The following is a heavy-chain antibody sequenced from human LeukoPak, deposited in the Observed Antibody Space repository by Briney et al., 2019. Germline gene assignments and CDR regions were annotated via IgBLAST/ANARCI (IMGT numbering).Heavy chain of an antibody. J-gene: IGHJ6*02. D-gene: IGHD6-19*01. V-gene: IGHV3-11*01. CDR2: ISSSGSTI. Sequence: GGSLRLSCAASGFTFSDYYMSWIRQAPGKGLEWVSYISSSGSTIYYADSVKGRFTISRDNAKNSLYLQMNSLRTEDTALYYCAKGEVAVAVAYYYYGMDVWGQGTTVTVSS. CDR3: AKGEVAVAVAYYYYGMDV. CDR1: GFTFSDYY.